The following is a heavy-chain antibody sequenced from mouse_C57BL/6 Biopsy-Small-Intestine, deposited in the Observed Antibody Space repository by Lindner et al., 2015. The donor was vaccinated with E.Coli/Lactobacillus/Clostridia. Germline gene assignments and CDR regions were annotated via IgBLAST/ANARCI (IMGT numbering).Heavy chain of an antibody. CDR3: AREGAPAMDY. CDR1: GYTFTDYN. Sequence: QLQESGPELVKPGASVKMSCKASGYTFTDYNMHWVKQSHGKSLEWIGYINPNNGGTSYNQKFKGKATLTVDKSSSTAYMELRSLTSEDTAVYYCAREGAPAMDYWGQGTSVTVSS. CDR2: INPNNGGT. J-gene: IGHJ4*01. D-gene: IGHD3-1*01. V-gene: IGHV1-22*01.